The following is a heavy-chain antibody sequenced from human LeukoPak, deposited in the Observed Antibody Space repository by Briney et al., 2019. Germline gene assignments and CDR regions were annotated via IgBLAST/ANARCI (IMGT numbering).Heavy chain of an antibody. CDR2: IIPIFGTA. J-gene: IGHJ1*01. CDR3: ARDSSEFRSLIPH. D-gene: IGHD2-21*01. Sequence: SVKVSCKASGGTFSSHAISWVRQAPGQGLEWMGGIIPIFGTAKYAQKFQGRVTITADESTSTAYMELSSLRSEDTAVYYCARDSSEFRSLIPHWGQGTLVTVTS. V-gene: IGHV1-69*13. CDR1: GGTFSSHA.